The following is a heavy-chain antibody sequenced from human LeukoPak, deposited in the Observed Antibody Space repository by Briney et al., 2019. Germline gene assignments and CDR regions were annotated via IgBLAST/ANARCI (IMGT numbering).Heavy chain of an antibody. J-gene: IGHJ6*03. D-gene: IGHD3-16*02. CDR1: GGSIGTYY. Sequence: PSETLSLNCTVSGGSIGTYYWSWVRQSPGTGLESLRYIYVTGNRYNHYPQSRVAISVDRSRNQFFLKMTSVTAADTAVYYCARHIGGGIEDMDVWGRGTKVTVSS. V-gene: IGHV4-59*08. CDR3: ARHIGGGIEDMDV. CDR2: IYVTGN.